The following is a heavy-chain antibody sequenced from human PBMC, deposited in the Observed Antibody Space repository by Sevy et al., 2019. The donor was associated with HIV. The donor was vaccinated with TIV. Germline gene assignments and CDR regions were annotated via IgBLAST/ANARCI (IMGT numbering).Heavy chain of an antibody. J-gene: IGHJ4*02. Sequence: SGTLSLTCSLSGDSINNNRWWSWVRQPPGQGLEWIGEIFRTGKANYNASLESRVTISVDPSNNQIYLRLTSVTAADTAFYYCARHMTTTGTRGFDYWGQGALVTVSS. D-gene: IGHD1-1*01. CDR1: GDSINNNRW. CDR2: IFRTGKA. CDR3: ARHMTTTGTRGFDY. V-gene: IGHV4-4*02.